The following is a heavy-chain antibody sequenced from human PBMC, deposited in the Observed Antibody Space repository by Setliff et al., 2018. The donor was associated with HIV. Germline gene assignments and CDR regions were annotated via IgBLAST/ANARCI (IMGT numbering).Heavy chain of an antibody. J-gene: IGHJ6*03. CDR1: GGSFSGYF. CDR2: INHRGKT. D-gene: IGHD3-10*01. V-gene: IGHV4-34*01. CDR3: ARISMVRGVPGLLYYNYYMDV. Sequence: SETLSLTCAVDGGSFSGYFWSWIRQTPGKGLEWIGEINHRGKTNYNPSLTSRVSILLDMSKNQFSLKVNAVTAADTGVYFCARISMVRGVPGLLYYNYYMDVWGQGTAVTVSS.